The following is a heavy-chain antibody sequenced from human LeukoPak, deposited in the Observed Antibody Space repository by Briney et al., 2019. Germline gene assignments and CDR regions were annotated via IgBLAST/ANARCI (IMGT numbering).Heavy chain of an antibody. J-gene: IGHJ4*02. CDR2: IRSKASGGTT. Sequence: PGGSLRLSCAASGFTFSSYAMSWVRQAPGKGLEWVGFIRSKASGGTTEYAASVKGRFTISSDDSKSCAYLQMNSLKTEDTAVYYCTREVSGSLYFDYWGQGTLVTVSS. CDR1: GFTFSSYA. CDR3: TREVSGSLYFDY. V-gene: IGHV3-49*04. D-gene: IGHD1-26*01.